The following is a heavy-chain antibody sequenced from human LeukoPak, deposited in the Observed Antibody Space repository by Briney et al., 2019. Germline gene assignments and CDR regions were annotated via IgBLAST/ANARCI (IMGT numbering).Heavy chain of an antibody. Sequence: GGSLRLSCAASGFTFSNYAMSWVRQAPGKGLEWVSAIGVNTYYTDSVKGRFTISRDNSKNTLYLQMNSLRAEDTAVYYCARDAVIAAALYYFDYWGQGTLVTVSS. CDR2: IGVNT. CDR1: GFTFSNYA. J-gene: IGHJ4*02. D-gene: IGHD6-13*01. V-gene: IGHV3-23*01. CDR3: ARDAVIAAALYYFDY.